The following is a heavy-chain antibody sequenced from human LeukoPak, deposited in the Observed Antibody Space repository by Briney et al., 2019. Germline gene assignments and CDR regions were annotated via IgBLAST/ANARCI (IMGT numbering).Heavy chain of an antibody. J-gene: IGHJ6*02. D-gene: IGHD6-19*01. Sequence: GGSLRLSCAASGFTFSSYWMHWVRQAPGKGLVWVSRINSDGSSTSYADSVKGRFTISRDNAKNTLYLQMNSLRAEDTAVYYCAHRRMAGTEPYYYYYYGMDVWGQGTTVTVSS. CDR1: GFTFSSYW. CDR2: INSDGSST. V-gene: IGHV3-74*01. CDR3: AHRRMAGTEPYYYYYYGMDV.